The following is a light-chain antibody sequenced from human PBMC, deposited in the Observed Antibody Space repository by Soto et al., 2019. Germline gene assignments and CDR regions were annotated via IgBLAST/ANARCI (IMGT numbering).Light chain of an antibody. Sequence: EMVMTQSPATLSVSPGERATLSCRASQGVRNNLAWYQHRPGQAPRLLIYGASTRATGIPARFSGSGSGTEFTLTISSLQSEDFAVYYCQQYDNWPPWTFGQGTKVEIK. CDR3: QQYDNWPPWT. J-gene: IGKJ1*01. V-gene: IGKV3-15*01. CDR2: GAS. CDR1: QGVRNN.